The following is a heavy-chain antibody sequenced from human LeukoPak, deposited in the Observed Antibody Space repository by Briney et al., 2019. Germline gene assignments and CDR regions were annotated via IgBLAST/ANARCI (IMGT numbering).Heavy chain of an antibody. D-gene: IGHD3-22*01. CDR2: ISSSSTYI. CDR3: AKEGYYFDGGTYYYLDS. Sequence: TGGPLRLSCAGSGFRFSNYPMNWVRQAPGKGLEWVSSISSSSTYIYYADSLKGRFTISRDNAKNSLYLQMNSLRVEDTAVYYCAKEGYYFDGGTYYYLDSWGQGTRVTVSS. CDR1: GFRFSNYP. J-gene: IGHJ4*02. V-gene: IGHV3-21*06.